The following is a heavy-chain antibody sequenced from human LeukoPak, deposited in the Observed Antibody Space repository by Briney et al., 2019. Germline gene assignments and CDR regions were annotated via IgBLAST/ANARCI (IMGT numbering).Heavy chain of an antibody. CDR1: GITFSDYW. V-gene: IGHV3-7*01. D-gene: IGHD4-23*01. CDR2: IKDDGSEK. CDR3: ARIYGANSKNYFDH. Sequence: RGSLRVPCAASGITFSDYWMSWVRQAPGKGPEWVANIKDDGSEKYYMGSVRGRCTISRDNAKNSLYLQMNSLRAEDTAVYYCARIYGANSKNYFDHWGQRPLDRVSS. J-gene: IGHJ4*02.